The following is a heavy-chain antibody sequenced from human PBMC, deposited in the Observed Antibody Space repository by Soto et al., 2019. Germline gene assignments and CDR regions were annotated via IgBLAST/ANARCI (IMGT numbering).Heavy chain of an antibody. V-gene: IGHV1-69*13. CDR2: IIPIFGAP. D-gene: IGHD6-19*01. J-gene: IGHJ3*02. CDR1: GGTFDNYA. CDR3: ARGESSDSSAWFFSAFDI. Sequence: SVKVSCKASGGTFDNYAIAWLRQAPGQGLEWMGGIIPIFGAPNYAPRFHDRVTITADESTSTAYLELRSLRSEDTAVYYCARGESSDSSAWFFSAFDIWGQGTMVTVSS.